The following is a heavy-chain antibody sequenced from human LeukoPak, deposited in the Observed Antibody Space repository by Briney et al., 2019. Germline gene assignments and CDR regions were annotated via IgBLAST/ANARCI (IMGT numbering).Heavy chain of an antibody. J-gene: IGHJ4*02. CDR1: GGTFSSYA. D-gene: IGHD5-18*01. CDR2: IIPIFGTA. Sequence: ASVKVSCKASGGTFSSYAISSVRQAPGQGLEWMGGIIPIFGTANYAQKFQGRVTITADESTSTAYMELSSLRSEDTAVYYCARCEYSYGCYFDYWGQGTLVTVSS. V-gene: IGHV1-69*13. CDR3: ARCEYSYGCYFDY.